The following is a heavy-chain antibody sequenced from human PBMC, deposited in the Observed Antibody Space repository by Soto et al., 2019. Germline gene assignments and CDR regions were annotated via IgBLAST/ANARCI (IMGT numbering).Heavy chain of an antibody. D-gene: IGHD5-18*01. CDR2: IKQDGSEK. CDR1: GFTFSSYW. Sequence: PGGSLRLSCAASGFTFSSYWMSWVRQAPGKGLEWVANIKQDGSEKYYVDSVKGRFTISRDNAKNSLYLQMNSLRAEDTAVYYCARVWHSYGYYYYYGMDVWGPGTTVTVSS. CDR3: ARVWHSYGYYYYYGMDV. V-gene: IGHV3-7*05. J-gene: IGHJ6*02.